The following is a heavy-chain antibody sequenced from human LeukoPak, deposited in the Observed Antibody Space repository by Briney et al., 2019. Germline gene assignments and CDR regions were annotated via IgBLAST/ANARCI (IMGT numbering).Heavy chain of an antibody. CDR1: GFTFSSYA. Sequence: GGSLRLACAASGFTFSSYAMSWVRQAPGKGLEWVSAISGSGGSTYYADSVKGRFTISRDNSKNTLYLQMNSLRAEDTAVYYCAKDSAGDYDLNFDYWGQGTLVTVSS. CDR2: ISGSGGST. V-gene: IGHV3-23*01. CDR3: AKDSAGDYDLNFDY. D-gene: IGHD4-17*01. J-gene: IGHJ4*02.